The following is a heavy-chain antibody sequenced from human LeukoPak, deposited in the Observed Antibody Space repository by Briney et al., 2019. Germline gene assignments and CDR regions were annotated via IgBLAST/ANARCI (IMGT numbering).Heavy chain of an antibody. V-gene: IGHV3-7*01. Sequence: GGSLRLSCAASGFTFSSYWMSWVRQAPGKGLEWVANIKQDGSEKYYEDSVKGRFTISRDNAKNSLYLQMNSLRAEDTAVYYCAELGITMIGGVWGKGTTVTISS. D-gene: IGHD3-10*02. CDR2: IKQDGSEK. J-gene: IGHJ6*04. CDR3: AELGITMIGGV. CDR1: GFTFSSYW.